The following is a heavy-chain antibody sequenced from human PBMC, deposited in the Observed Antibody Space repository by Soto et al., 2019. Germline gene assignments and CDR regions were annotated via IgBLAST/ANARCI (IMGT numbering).Heavy chain of an antibody. CDR3: ARGGLDSSADSLHF. D-gene: IGHD3-22*01. CDR2: ISAYNGNT. V-gene: IGHV1-18*01. J-gene: IGHJ3*01. Sequence: QVQLVQSGAEVKKPGASVKVSCKASSYTFTSFGIIWVRQAPGQGLEWMGWISAYNGNTNYAQRVQGRVTMSTDTSTSTAYMELRSLRSDDTSVYYAARGGLDSSADSLHFWGQGTMVTVSS. CDR1: SYTFTSFG.